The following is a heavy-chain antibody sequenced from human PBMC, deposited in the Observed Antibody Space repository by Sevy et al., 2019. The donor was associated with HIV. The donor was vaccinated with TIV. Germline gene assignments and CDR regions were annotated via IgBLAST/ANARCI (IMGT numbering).Heavy chain of an antibody. J-gene: IGHJ4*02. D-gene: IGHD4-17*01. Sequence: GGSLRLSCAAFGFTFSDYYMTWIRQSPGKGLQWISYISSGSSYTNYADSVKGRFTISRDNAKNSLYLEIHTLRPEDTAVYYCARSRSNYADYYFDYWGQGTVVTVSS. CDR2: ISSGSSYT. V-gene: IGHV3-11*06. CDR1: GFTFSDYY. CDR3: ARSRSNYADYYFDY.